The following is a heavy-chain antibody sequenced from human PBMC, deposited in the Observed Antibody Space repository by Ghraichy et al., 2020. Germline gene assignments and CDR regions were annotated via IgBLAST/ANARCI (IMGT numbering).Heavy chain of an antibody. V-gene: IGHV1-18*01. CDR3: ARDLYDILTGYYPPVYYYYGMDV. CDR1: GYTFTSYG. CDR2: ISAYNGNT. J-gene: IGHJ6*02. D-gene: IGHD3-9*01. Sequence: ASVKVSCKASGYTFTSYGISWVRQAPGQGLEWMGWISAYNGNTNYAQKLQGRVTMTTDTSTSTAYMEPRSLRSDDTAVYYCARDLYDILTGYYPPVYYYYGMDVWGQGTTVTVSS.